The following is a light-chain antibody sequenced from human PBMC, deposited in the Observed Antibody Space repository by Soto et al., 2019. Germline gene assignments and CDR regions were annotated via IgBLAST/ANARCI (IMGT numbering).Light chain of an antibody. J-gene: IGKJ2*01. CDR1: QSVGTY. CDR3: QQYGSSPHT. CDR2: DAS. V-gene: IGKV3-11*01. Sequence: DIVLIQSPATLSLSPGESATLSCRASQSVGTYLAWYQHKPGQTPKLLIYDASDRATGIPARFSGSGSGTDFTLSITSLEAEDFAVYYCQQYGSSPHTFGQGTKLEIK.